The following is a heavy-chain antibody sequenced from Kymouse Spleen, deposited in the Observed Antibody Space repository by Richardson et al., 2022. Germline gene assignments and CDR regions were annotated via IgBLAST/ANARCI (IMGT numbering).Heavy chain of an antibody. D-gene: IGHD3-16*02. CDR2: ISYDGSNK. CDR1: GFTFSSYG. J-gene: IGHJ4*02. V-gene: IGHV3-30*18. CDR3: AKDRGGGPSLTT. Sequence: QVQLVESGGGVVQPGRSLRLSCAASGFTFSSYGMHWVRQAPGKGLEWVAVISYDGSNKYYADSVKGRFTISRDNSKNTLYLQMNSLRAEDTAVYYCAKDRGGGPSLTTGAREPWSPSPQ.